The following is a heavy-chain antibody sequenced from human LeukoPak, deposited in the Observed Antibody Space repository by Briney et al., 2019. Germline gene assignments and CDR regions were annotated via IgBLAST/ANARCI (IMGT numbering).Heavy chain of an antibody. Sequence: GGSLRLSCAASGFTVSSNYMNWVRQAPGKGLEWVSVIYSGGSTYYADSVKGRFTISRDNSRNTLYLQMNSLRAEDTAVYYCARGDGSSWYYYWGQGTLVTVSS. V-gene: IGHV3-53*01. CDR1: GFTVSSNY. J-gene: IGHJ4*02. CDR2: IYSGGST. CDR3: ARGDGSSWYYY. D-gene: IGHD6-13*01.